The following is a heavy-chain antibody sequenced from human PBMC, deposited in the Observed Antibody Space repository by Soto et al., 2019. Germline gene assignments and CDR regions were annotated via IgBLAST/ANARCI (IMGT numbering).Heavy chain of an antibody. CDR2: ISYDGSNK. J-gene: IGHJ4*02. D-gene: IGHD3-16*01. V-gene: IGHV3-30-3*01. CDR3: ARDLMNTAGEGFDY. CDR1: GFTFRTYS. Sequence: GGSLRLSCAASGFTFRTYSMHWVRQAPGKGLEWVAVISYDGSNKDYEDSVKGRFIISRDNSKNTLYVQMNSLRTEDTAVYYCARDLMNTAGEGFDYWGQGTLVTAPQ.